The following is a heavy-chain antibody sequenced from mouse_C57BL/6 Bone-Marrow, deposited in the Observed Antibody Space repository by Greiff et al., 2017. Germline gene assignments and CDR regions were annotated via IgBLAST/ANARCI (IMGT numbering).Heavy chain of an antibody. Sequence: VKLVESGPGLVQPSQSLSITCPVSGFSLTSYGVHWVRKSPGKGLEWLGVIWSGGSTDYNAAFISRLSISKDNSKSQVFFKMNSLQADDTAIYYCASLITTVVGGYFDVWGTGTTVTVSS. CDR1: GFSLTSYG. V-gene: IGHV2-2*01. CDR2: IWSGGST. CDR3: ASLITTVVGGYFDV. D-gene: IGHD1-1*01. J-gene: IGHJ1*03.